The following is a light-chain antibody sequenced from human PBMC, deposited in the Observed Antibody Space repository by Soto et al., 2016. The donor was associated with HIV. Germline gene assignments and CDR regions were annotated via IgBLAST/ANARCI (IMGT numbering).Light chain of an antibody. V-gene: IGLV3-21*03. CDR1: NIGSKS. Sequence: SYELTQPPSVSVAPGKTARITCGGNNIGSKSVHWYQQKPGQAPVLVVYDDSDRPLGIPERFSGSNSGNTATLTISRVEAGDEADYYCQVWDSSSDPVVFGGGTKLTVL. CDR2: DDS. CDR3: QVWDSSSDPVV. J-gene: IGLJ2*01.